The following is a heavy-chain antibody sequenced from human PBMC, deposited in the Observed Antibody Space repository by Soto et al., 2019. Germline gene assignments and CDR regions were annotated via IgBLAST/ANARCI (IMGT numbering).Heavy chain of an antibody. J-gene: IGHJ3*02. CDR1: GYTFTSYG. CDR2: ISAYNGNT. D-gene: IGHD3-22*01. CDR3: ARDEGFTYYYDSSGYSCDAFDI. Sequence: GASVKVSCKASGYTFTSYGISWVRQAPGQGLERMGWISAYNGNTNYAQKLQGRVTMTTDTSTSTAYMELRSLRSDDTAVYYCARDEGFTYYYDSSGYSCDAFDIWGQGTMVTVSS. V-gene: IGHV1-18*01.